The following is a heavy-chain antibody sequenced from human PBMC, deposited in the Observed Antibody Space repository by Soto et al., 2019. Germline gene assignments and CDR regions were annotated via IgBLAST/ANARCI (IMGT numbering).Heavy chain of an antibody. Sequence: QVQLVESGGGVVQPGRSLRLSCAASGFTFSSYAMHWVRQAPGKGLEWVAVISYDGSDKYYADSVKGRFTISRDNSKNTLILQMNSLRADGTAVYYCAKALGELSPESYDYWGQGTLITVSS. CDR3: AKALGELSPESYDY. D-gene: IGHD3-16*02. J-gene: IGHJ4*02. V-gene: IGHV3-30*18. CDR2: ISYDGSDK. CDR1: GFTFSSYA.